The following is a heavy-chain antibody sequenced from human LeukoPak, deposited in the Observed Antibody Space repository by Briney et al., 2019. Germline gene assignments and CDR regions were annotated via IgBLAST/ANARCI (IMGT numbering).Heavy chain of an antibody. J-gene: IGHJ4*02. V-gene: IGHV3-48*01. CDR1: GFTFSSYS. Sequence: GGSLRLSCAASGFTFSSYSKNWVRQAPGKGLECVSYISSSSSTIYYADSVKGRFTISRDNAKNSLYLQMNSLRAEDTAVYYCARDTYYYDSSGYRGVFDYWGQGTLVTVSS. CDR2: ISSSSSTI. CDR3: ARDTYYYDSSGYRGVFDY. D-gene: IGHD3-22*01.